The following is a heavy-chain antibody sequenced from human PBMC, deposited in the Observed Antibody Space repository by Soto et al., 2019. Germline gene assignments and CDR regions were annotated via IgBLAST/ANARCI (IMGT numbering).Heavy chain of an antibody. V-gene: IGHV3-30-3*01. CDR1: GFNFSSYA. J-gene: IGHJ5*02. CDR2: ISHDGINK. Sequence: GGSLRLSCTASGFNFSSYAMYWFRQPPGKGLEWVAVISHDGINKHYADSVKGRVTVPRDNSNHSLDLQLNSLRGEDQATYYYAGYRSNSAHFVQWFETWGQGTLVTVSS. D-gene: IGHD5-18*01. CDR3: AGYRSNSAHFVQWFET.